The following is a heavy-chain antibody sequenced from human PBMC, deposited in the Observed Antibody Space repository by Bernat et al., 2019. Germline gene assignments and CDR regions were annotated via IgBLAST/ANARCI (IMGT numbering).Heavy chain of an antibody. D-gene: IGHD1-1*01. Sequence: QLQLQESGPGLVKPSETLSLTCTVSGGSISSSIYYWGWIRQPPGKGLEWIGDIYYSGSTHYNPSLKSRVTVSLDTSKNQFSLKVSSVTAADTAVYYCARHESPGNIYDAFDIWGQGTLVTVSS. CDR1: GGSISSSIYY. V-gene: IGHV4-39*01. CDR2: IYYSGST. CDR3: ARHESPGNIYDAFDI. J-gene: IGHJ3*02.